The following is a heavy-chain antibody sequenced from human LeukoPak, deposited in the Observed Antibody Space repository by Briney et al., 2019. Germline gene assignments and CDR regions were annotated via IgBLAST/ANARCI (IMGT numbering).Heavy chain of an antibody. J-gene: IGHJ4*02. D-gene: IGHD3-10*01. CDR3: VKDRTGTYTLDY. CDR1: GFTFSNYA. CDR2: ISGSTGST. V-gene: IGHV3-23*01. Sequence: GGSLRLSCAASGFTFSNYAMNWVRQAPGKGLEWVSLISGSTGSTYYADSVKGRFTISRDNSKNTLNLQMNSLRAEDTAVYYCVKDRTGTYTLDYWGQGTLVTVSS.